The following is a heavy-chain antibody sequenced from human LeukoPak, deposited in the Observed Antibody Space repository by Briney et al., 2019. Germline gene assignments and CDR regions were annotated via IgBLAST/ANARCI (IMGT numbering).Heavy chain of an antibody. CDR2: IYSGGST. V-gene: IGHV3-53*01. Sequence: GGSPRLSCAASGFTVSSNYMSWVRQAPGKGLEWVSVIYSGGSTYYADSVKGRFTISRDNSKNTLYLQMNSLRAEDTAVYYCASASVDSSGYYGFDYWGQGTLVTVSS. CDR3: ASASVDSSGYYGFDY. CDR1: GFTVSSNY. J-gene: IGHJ4*02. D-gene: IGHD3-22*01.